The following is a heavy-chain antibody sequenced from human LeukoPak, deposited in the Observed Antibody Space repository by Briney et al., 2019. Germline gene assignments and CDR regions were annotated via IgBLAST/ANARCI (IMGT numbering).Heavy chain of an antibody. D-gene: IGHD3-3*01. CDR3: ATDRRDYDSLQPSNWFDP. CDR1: GYTLTELS. V-gene: IGHV1-24*01. CDR2: FDPEDGET. J-gene: IGHJ5*02. Sequence: ASVKGSCKVSGYTLTELSMHWVRQAPGKGLEWMGGFDPEDGETIYAQKFQGRVTMTEDTSTDTAYMELSSLRSEDTAVYYCATDRRDYDSLQPSNWFDPWGQGTLVTVSS.